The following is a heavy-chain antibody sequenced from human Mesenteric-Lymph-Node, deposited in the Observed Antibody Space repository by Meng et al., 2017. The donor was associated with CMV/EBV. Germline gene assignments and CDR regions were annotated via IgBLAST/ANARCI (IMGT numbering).Heavy chain of an antibody. CDR2: IYYSGST. CDR3: ARPHYYGSGSSPWLDP. CDR1: GGSISSSSYY. J-gene: IGHJ5*02. D-gene: IGHD3-10*01. V-gene: IGHV4-39*01. Sequence: QLQLQESGPGLVKPSETLSLPCTVSGGSISSSSYYWGWIRQPPGKGLEWIGSIYYSGSTYYNPSLKSRVTISVDTSKNQFSLKLSSVTAADTAVYYCARPHYYGSGSSPWLDPWGQGTLVTVSS.